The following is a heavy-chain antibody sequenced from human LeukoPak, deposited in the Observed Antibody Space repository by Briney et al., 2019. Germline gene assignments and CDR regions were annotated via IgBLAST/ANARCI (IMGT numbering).Heavy chain of an antibody. CDR1: GITFSRYS. D-gene: IGHD3/OR15-3a*01. J-gene: IGHJ4*02. CDR2: ISTSSSYI. CDR3: SRDLGTGRPHDF. Sequence: GGSLRLSCAASGITFSRYSMNWVRQAPGKGLEWVSSISTSSSYIYYADSVKGRFTISRHNAKNSLYLQMNSLRAEDTALYYCSRDLGTGRPHDFWGQGTLVTVSS. V-gene: IGHV3-21*01.